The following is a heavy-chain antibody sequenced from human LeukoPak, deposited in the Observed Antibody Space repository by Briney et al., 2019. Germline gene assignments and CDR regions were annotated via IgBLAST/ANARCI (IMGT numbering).Heavy chain of an antibody. V-gene: IGHV4-59*08. CDR1: GGSFSSYH. CDR3: ARLKPDYYDSSGWVPPDADY. J-gene: IGHJ4*02. Sequence: SETLSLTCTVSGGSFSSYHWSWIRQPPGKGLEWIGYIYYSGSTNYNPSLKSRVTISVDTSKNQFSLKLRSVTAADTAVYYCARLKPDYYDSSGWVPPDADYWGQGTLVTVSS. CDR2: IYYSGST. D-gene: IGHD3-22*01.